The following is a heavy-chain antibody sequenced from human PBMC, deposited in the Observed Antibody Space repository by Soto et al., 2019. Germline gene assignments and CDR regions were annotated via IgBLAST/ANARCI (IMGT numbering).Heavy chain of an antibody. CDR2: IYYTGST. V-gene: IGHV4-59*01. D-gene: IGHD4-17*01. CDR3: AREGRLGGDRAYYGMDV. J-gene: IGHJ6*02. Sequence: QVQLQESGPGLVKPSETLSLTCTVSGDSMSGYYWTWIRQPPGKGLEWIAYIYYTGSTNYNPSLKGLVTISVDTSKIKLTLKLRSVTAAETAVYYCAREGRLGGDRAYYGMDVWGQGTTVTVSS. CDR1: GDSMSGYY.